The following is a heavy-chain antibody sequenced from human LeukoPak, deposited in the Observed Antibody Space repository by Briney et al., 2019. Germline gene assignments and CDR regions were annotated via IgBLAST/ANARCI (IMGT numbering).Heavy chain of an antibody. V-gene: IGHV1-2*02. D-gene: IGHD2/OR15-2a*01. Sequence: ASVKVSCKSSGYAFTGYYMHWVRQAPGQGLEWMGWINPNSGVTDFAQKFQGRVTMTRDTSISTAYMELSRLTSDDTAVYYCARDFQTEAPDYWGQGTLVTVSS. CDR3: ARDFQTEAPDY. J-gene: IGHJ4*02. CDR1: GYAFTGYY. CDR2: INPNSGVT.